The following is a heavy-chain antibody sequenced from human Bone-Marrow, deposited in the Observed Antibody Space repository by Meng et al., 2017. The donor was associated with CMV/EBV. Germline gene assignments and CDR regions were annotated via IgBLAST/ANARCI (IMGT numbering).Heavy chain of an antibody. CDR2: IYTGGST. Sequence: GESLKISCAVSGFSVSNNYMSWVRQAPGKGLEWVSVIYTGGSTYYADSVKGRFTISRDNSKNTLFLQMNSLRTEDTAVYYCARAAWSIVGATTSDYWGQGTLVTVSS. D-gene: IGHD1-26*01. CDR1: GFSVSNNY. V-gene: IGHV3-53*05. J-gene: IGHJ4*02. CDR3: ARAAWSIVGATTSDY.